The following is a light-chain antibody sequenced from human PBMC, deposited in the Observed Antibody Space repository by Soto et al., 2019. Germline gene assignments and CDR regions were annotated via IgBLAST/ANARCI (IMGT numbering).Light chain of an antibody. V-gene: IGKV3-20*01. CDR2: GAS. J-gene: IGKJ1*01. CDR3: QQYNNWPPWT. CDR1: QSVSSNY. Sequence: EVVLTQSPGTLSLSPGERATLSCRASQSVSSNYLGWYQQRPGQAPRLLIYGASSRATGIPDRFSGGGSGTEFTLTVSSLQSEDFAVYYCQQYNNWPPWTFGQGTKVDIK.